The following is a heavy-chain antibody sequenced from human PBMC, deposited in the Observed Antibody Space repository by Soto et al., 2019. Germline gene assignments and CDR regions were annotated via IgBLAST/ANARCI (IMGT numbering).Heavy chain of an antibody. CDR3: AGHYSSGSRNWFDP. CDR1: GGSINSSSYF. CDR2: IYHSGST. Sequence: SETLSLTCSVSGGSINSSSYFWGWVRQPPGKGLEWIGSIYHSGSTYYNPSLRSRVTISVDTSKNQFSLKLSSVTAADTAVFYCAGHYSSGSRNWFDPWGQGTLVTVSS. D-gene: IGHD6-19*01. V-gene: IGHV4-39*01. J-gene: IGHJ5*02.